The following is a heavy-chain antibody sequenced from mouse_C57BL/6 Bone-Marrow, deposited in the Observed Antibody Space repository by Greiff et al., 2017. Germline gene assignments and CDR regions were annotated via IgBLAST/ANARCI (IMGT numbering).Heavy chain of an antibody. V-gene: IGHV1-55*01. CDR3: ARRAYYSNTFYAMDY. Sequence: QVQLQQPGAELVKPGASVKMSCKASGYTFTSYWITWVKQRPGQGLEWIGDIYPGSGSTNYNEKFKSKAKLTVDTSSSTAYMQLSSLTSEDSAVYYCARRAYYSNTFYAMDYWGQGASVTVSS. CDR2: IYPGSGST. J-gene: IGHJ4*01. CDR1: GYTFTSYW. D-gene: IGHD2-5*01.